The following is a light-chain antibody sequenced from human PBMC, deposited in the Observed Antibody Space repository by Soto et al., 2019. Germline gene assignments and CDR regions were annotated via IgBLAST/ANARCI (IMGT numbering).Light chain of an antibody. J-gene: IGKJ4*01. V-gene: IGKV3-20*01. Sequence: EIVLTQSPGSLSLSPGERATLSCRASQSVYNNYIAWYQHSPGQAPRGLIYGASTRATGTPDRFSGSGSGTDFTLTSTRLEPEDSALDYCQQYGSAVTFGGGTKVEMK. CDR1: QSVYNNY. CDR3: QQYGSAVT. CDR2: GAS.